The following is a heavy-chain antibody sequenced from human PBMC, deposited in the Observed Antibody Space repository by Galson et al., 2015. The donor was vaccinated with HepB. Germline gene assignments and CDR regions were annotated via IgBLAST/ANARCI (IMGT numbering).Heavy chain of an antibody. J-gene: IGHJ4*02. CDR1: GFTFRNAW. Sequence: SLRLSCAVSGFTFRNAWMSWVRQAPGKGLEWVGRIIRKTDGGTTDYAAPVKGRCTISRDDVKNTLYLQMNSLKTEDTAVYYCTTEGMDQPTLHDSVWGSYRLGGFDYWGQGTLVTVSS. CDR3: TTEGMDQPTLHDSVWGSYRLGGFDY. D-gene: IGHD3-16*02. CDR2: IIRKTDGGTT. V-gene: IGHV3-15*07.